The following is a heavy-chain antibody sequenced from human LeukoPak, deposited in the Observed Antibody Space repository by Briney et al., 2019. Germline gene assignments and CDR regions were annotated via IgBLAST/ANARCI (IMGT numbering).Heavy chain of an antibody. Sequence: PGGSLRLSCAGSGFTFSSYWMHWVRQAPGKGLVWVSRINSGGSSTSYADSVKGRFAISRDNAKNTLYLQMNSLRAEDTAVYYCARGSGSYSYDAFDIWGQGTMVTVSS. CDR3: ARGSGSYSYDAFDI. D-gene: IGHD3-10*01. V-gene: IGHV3-74*01. J-gene: IGHJ3*02. CDR1: GFTFSSYW. CDR2: INSGGSST.